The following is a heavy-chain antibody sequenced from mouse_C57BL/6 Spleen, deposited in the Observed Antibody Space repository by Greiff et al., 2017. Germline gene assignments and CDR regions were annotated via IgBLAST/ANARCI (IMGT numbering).Heavy chain of an antibody. CDR3: ARRHYGSSYWYFDV. Sequence: VHVKQSGAELVRPGSSVKMSCKTSGYTFTSYGINWVKQRPGQGLEWIGYIYIGNGYTEYNEKFKGKATLTSDTSSSTAYMQLSSLTSEDSAIYFCARRHYGSSYWYFDVWGTGTTVTVAS. V-gene: IGHV1-58*01. D-gene: IGHD1-1*01. CDR1: GYTFTSYG. J-gene: IGHJ1*03. CDR2: IYIGNGYT.